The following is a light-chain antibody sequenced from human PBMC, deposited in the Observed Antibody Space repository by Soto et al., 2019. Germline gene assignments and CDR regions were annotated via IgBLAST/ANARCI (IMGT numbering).Light chain of an antibody. CDR3: HQYHDWPPLT. CDR1: QSVSSK. Sequence: EIVMTQSPATLSVSPGERATLSCRASQSVSSKLAWYQQRPGQAPRLLIYATSTRATGIPDRFSGSGSGTEFSLTISILLPEDFAVCYGHQYHDWPPLTFGGGTNVAIK. CDR2: ATS. V-gene: IGKV3-15*01. J-gene: IGKJ4*01.